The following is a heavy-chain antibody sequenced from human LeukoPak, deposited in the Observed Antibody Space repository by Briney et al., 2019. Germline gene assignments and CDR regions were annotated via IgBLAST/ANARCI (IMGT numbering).Heavy chain of an antibody. CDR1: GGSFSGYY. Sequence: SETPSLTCAVYGGSFSGYYWSWIRQPPGKGLEWIGEINHSGSTNYNPSLKSRVTISVDTSKNQFSLKLSSVTAADTAVYYCARGSRITFGGVIVSYFDYWGQGTLVTVSS. CDR3: ARGSRITFGGVIVSYFDY. V-gene: IGHV4-34*01. J-gene: IGHJ4*02. CDR2: INHSGST. D-gene: IGHD3-16*02.